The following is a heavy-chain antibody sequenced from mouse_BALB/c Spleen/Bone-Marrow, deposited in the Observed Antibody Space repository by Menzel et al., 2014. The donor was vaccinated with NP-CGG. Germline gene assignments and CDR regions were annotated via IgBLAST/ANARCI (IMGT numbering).Heavy chain of an antibody. J-gene: IGHJ3*01. CDR3: ARGDYRYEGSWFAY. CDR1: GYSFTGYY. CDR2: ISCYNGAT. Sequence: LVKTGASVKISCKASGYSFTGYYMHWVKQSHGKSLEWIGYISCYNGATSYNQKFKGKATFTVDTSSSTAYMQFNSLTSEDSAVYYCARGDYRYEGSWFAYWGQGTLVTVSA. D-gene: IGHD2-14*01. V-gene: IGHV1S34*01.